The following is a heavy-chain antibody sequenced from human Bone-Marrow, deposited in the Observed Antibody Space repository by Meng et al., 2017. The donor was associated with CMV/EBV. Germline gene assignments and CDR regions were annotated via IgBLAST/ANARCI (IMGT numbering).Heavy chain of an antibody. J-gene: IGHJ4*02. CDR1: GFTFDTYT. CDR3: ARPTRLGRLAY. Sequence: GESLKISCVGSGFTFDTYTMNWVRLAPGKGLEWLSSLTGSSSNIYYAESVRGRFTISRDNAKKSLYLQMNSLRAEDTAVYYCARPTRLGRLAYWGQGTQVTVSS. CDR2: LTGSSSNI. V-gene: IGHV3-21*01. D-gene: IGHD6-6*01.